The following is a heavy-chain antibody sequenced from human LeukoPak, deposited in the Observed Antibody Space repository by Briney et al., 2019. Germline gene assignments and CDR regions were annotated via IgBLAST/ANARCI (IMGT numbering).Heavy chain of an antibody. CDR2: IYTSGST. J-gene: IGHJ4*02. CDR1: GCSISSYY. V-gene: IGHV4-4*07. D-gene: IGHD3-10*01. CDR3: AREITFRTTYYYGSGSYVDY. Sequence: SSETLSLTCTVSGCSISSYYWSWIRQPAGKGLEWIVRIYTSGSTNYNPSLKSRVTVSVDTSKNQFSLKLSSVTAADTAVYYCAREITFRTTYYYGSGSYVDYWGQGTLVTVSS.